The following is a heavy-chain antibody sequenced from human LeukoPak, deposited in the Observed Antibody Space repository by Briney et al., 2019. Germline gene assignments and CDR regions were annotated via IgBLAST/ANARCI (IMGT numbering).Heavy chain of an antibody. CDR1: GGSISSYY. D-gene: IGHD1-26*01. V-gene: IGHV4-59*08. J-gene: IGHJ4*02. CDR2: IYYSGTT. Sequence: SETLSLTCSVSGGSISSYYCSWIRQAPGKGLEWIGYIYYSGTTKYNPSLMGRVSISVDTSKNQFSLRLSSVAAADTAVYYCARHGGSYSYYWGQGTLVTVSS. CDR3: ARHGGSYSYY.